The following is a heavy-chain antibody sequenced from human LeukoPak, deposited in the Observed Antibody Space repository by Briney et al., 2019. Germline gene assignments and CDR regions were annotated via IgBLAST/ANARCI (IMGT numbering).Heavy chain of an antibody. D-gene: IGHD1-26*01. CDR3: AHRALYSGSYRAYYFDY. CDR1: GFSLSSSGVG. J-gene: IGHJ4*02. V-gene: IGHV2-5*02. CDR2: IYWDDDK. Sequence: SGPTLVNPTQTLTLTCTFSGFSLSSSGVGVGWIRQPPGKALEWLALIYWDDDKRYNSSLKSRLTITKDASKNQVVLTMTNMDPVDTATYYCAHRALYSGSYRAYYFDYWGQGTLVTVSS.